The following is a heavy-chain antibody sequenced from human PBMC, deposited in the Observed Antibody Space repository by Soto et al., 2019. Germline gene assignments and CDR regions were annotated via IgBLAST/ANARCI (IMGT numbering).Heavy chain of an antibody. J-gene: IGHJ1*01. V-gene: IGHV3-30-3*01. CDR3: AREDESSGRAGTFQ. CDR2: ISVDGFSK. Sequence: GGSLRLSCTASGFSLSSYVMHWVRQGPGEGLEWVAGISVDGFSKYYADSVKGRFTISRDNSKNTLYLQMDRLTVEETTVYYCAREDESSGRAGTFQ. D-gene: IGHD3-22*01. CDR1: GFSLSSYV.